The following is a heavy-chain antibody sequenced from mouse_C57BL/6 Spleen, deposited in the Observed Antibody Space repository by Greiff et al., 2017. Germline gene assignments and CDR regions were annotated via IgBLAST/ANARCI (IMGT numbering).Heavy chain of an antibody. CDR3: ARDQNYRGFYAMDY. D-gene: IGHD2-12*01. V-gene: IGHV5-4*01. Sequence: EVHLVESGGGLVKPGGSLKLSCAASGFTFSSYAMSWVRQTPEKRLEWVATISDGGSYTYYPDNVKGRFTISRDNAKNNLYLQMSHLKSEDTAMYYCARDQNYRGFYAMDYWGQGTSVTVSS. CDR2: ISDGGSYT. J-gene: IGHJ4*01. CDR1: GFTFSSYA.